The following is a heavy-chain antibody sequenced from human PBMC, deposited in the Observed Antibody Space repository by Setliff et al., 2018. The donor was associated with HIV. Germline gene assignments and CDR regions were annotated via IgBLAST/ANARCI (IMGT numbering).Heavy chain of an antibody. CDR2: INPNNGGT. V-gene: IGHV1-2*06. Sequence: GASVKVSCKALGFLVTGYNLHWVRQAPGHGPEWLGRINPNNGGTNYAQKFQGRVTMSLDTSTSTVYLELKALTSDDTAVYYCVRPRVFDSFDVWGPGTMVTVSS. J-gene: IGHJ3*01. CDR3: VRPRVFDSFDV. CDR1: GFLVTGYN.